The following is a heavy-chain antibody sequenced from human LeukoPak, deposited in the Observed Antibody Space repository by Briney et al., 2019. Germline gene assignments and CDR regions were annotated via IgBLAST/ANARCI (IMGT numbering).Heavy chain of an antibody. CDR2: MNPNSGNT. Sequence: WASVKVSCRASGYTFTSYDINWVRQATGQGLEWMGWMNPNSGNTGYAQKFQGRVTITRNTSISTAYMELRSLRSDDTAVYYCARPTEVIAAAGIYAYDYWGQGTLVTVSS. V-gene: IGHV1-8*03. CDR1: GYTFTSYD. D-gene: IGHD6-13*01. CDR3: ARPTEVIAAAGIYAYDY. J-gene: IGHJ4*02.